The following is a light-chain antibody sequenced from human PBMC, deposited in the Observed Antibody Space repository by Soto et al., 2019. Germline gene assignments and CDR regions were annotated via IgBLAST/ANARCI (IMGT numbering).Light chain of an antibody. CDR2: GAS. CDR1: QSIASN. V-gene: IGKV3-15*01. Sequence: EIVMTQSPATLSVSPGERATLSCRASQSIASNLAWYQQKPGQAPRLLIHGASTRATGIAARFSGSGSGTEFTLTLSSLQSEDFAVYYCQQYNNWPRALTFGGGTKVEIK. J-gene: IGKJ4*01. CDR3: QQYNNWPRALT.